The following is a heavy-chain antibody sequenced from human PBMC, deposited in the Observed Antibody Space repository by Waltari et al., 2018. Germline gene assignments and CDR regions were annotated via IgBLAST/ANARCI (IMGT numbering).Heavy chain of an antibody. CDR3: ARDSGLRWWSPPLYYFDY. Sequence: EVQLVESGGGLVQPGGSLRLSCAASGFTFSSYWMSWVRQAPGKGLEWVANIKQDGSEKYYVDSVKGRFTISRDNAKNSLYLQMNSLRAEDTAVYYCARDSGLRWWSPPLYYFDYWGQGTLVTVSS. J-gene: IGHJ4*02. CDR1: GFTFSSYW. V-gene: IGHV3-7*01. CDR2: IKQDGSEK. D-gene: IGHD2-8*02.